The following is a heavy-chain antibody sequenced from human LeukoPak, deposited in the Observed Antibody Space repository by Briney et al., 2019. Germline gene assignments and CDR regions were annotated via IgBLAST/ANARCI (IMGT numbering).Heavy chain of an antibody. J-gene: IGHJ6*03. CDR3: ARGYSGYLNPYYMDV. CDR1: GYTFTGYY. Sequence: ASVKVSCKASGYTFTGYYMHWVRQAPGQGLEWMGWINPNSGGTNYAQKFQGRVTMTRDTSISTAYMELSRLRSDDTAVYYCARGYSGYLNPYYMDVWGKGTTVTVSS. V-gene: IGHV1-2*02. CDR2: INPNSGGT. D-gene: IGHD5-12*01.